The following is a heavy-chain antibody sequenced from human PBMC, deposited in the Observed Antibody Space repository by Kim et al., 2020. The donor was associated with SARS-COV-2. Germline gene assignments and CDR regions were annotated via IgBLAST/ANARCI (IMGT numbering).Heavy chain of an antibody. J-gene: IGHJ3*02. CDR2: IYYSGST. CDR3: ARDGLVNHDAFDI. V-gene: IGHV4-59*01. CDR1: GGSISSYY. Sequence: SETLSLTCTVSGGSISSYYWSWIRQPPGKGLEWIGYIYYSGSTNYNPSLKSRVTISVDTSKNQFSLKLSSVTAADTAVYYCARDGLVNHDAFDIWGQGTMVTVSS. D-gene: IGHD6-13*01.